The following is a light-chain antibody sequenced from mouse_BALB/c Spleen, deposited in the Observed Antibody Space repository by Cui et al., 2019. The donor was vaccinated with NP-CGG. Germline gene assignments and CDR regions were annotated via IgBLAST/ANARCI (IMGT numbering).Light chain of an antibody. CDR3: ALWYSNHWV. Sequence: QAVVTQESALTTSPGETVTLTCRSSTEAVTTSNYANWVQEKPDHLFTGLIGDTNNRAPGVPARFSGSLIGDKAALTITGAQTEDEAIYFCALWYSNHWVFGGGTKLTVL. CDR1: TEAVTTSNY. V-gene: IGLV1*01. J-gene: IGLJ1*01. CDR2: DTN.